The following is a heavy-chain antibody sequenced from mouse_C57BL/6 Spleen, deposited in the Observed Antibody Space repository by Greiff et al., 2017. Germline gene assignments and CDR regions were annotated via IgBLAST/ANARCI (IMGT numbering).Heavy chain of an antibody. CDR3: ARTNYDYDWFAY. Sequence: QVQLQQPGTELVKPGASVKLSCKASGYTFTSYWMHWVKQRPGQGLEWIGNINPSNGGTNYNEKFKSKATLTVDKSSSTAYMQLSSLASEDSAVYYCARTNYDYDWFAYWGQGTLVTVSA. V-gene: IGHV1-53*01. CDR2: INPSNGGT. CDR1: GYTFTSYW. D-gene: IGHD2-4*01. J-gene: IGHJ3*01.